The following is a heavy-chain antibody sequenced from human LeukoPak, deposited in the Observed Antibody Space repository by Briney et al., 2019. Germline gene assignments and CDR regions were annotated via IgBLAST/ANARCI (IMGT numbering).Heavy chain of an antibody. J-gene: IGHJ4*02. CDR1: GYTFTSYD. CDR2: MNPNSGNT. D-gene: IGHD3-10*01. CDR3: ARGRSGRITMVRGAGDY. V-gene: IGHV1-8*01. Sequence: ASVKVSCKASGYTFTSYDINWVRQATGQGLEWMGWMNPNSGNTGYAQKFQGRVTMTRNTSISTAYMELSSLRSGDTAVYYCARGRSGRITMVRGAGDYWGQGTLVTVSS.